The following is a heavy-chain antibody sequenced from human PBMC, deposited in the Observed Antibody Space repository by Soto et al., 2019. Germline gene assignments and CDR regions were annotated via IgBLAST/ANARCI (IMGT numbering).Heavy chain of an antibody. Sequence: QVQLQESGPGLVKPSETLSLTCTVSGGSISSYYWSWIRQPPGKGLEWIGYIYYSGSTNYNPSLKSRVTISVDTSKNQFSLKLSSVTAADTAVYYCARGLLRPNYYYYYYLDVWGKGTTVTVSS. CDR1: GGSISSYY. CDR2: IYYSGST. J-gene: IGHJ6*03. CDR3: ARGLLRPNYYYYYYLDV. D-gene: IGHD2-15*01. V-gene: IGHV4-59*01.